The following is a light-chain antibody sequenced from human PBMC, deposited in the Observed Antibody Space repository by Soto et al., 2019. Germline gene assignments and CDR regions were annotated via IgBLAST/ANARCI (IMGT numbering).Light chain of an antibody. CDR1: QSVSTD. CDR2: GAS. Sequence: EIVLTQSPATLSLSPGEGAILSCRASQSVSTDLAWYQQKPGQAPRLLIYGASNRATGIPARFSGSGSGTEFTLTISRLEPEDFAVYYCQQYGSSLTTFGQGTRLEIK. J-gene: IGKJ5*01. CDR3: QQYGSSLTT. V-gene: IGKV3-20*01.